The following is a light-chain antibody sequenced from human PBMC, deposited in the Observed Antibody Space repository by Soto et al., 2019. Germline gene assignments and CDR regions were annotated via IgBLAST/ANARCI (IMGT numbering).Light chain of an antibody. V-gene: IGKV1D-12*01. Sequence: DTQVTQSPSSVSASVGDRVTITCRASQNIASWLAWYQQKPGKAPKLLISAASSLQSGVPSRFRGSGSGTDFTLTISSLQPEDFATYYCEQTNSYPPTFGGGTKVDMK. J-gene: IGKJ4*01. CDR3: EQTNSYPPT. CDR2: AAS. CDR1: QNIASW.